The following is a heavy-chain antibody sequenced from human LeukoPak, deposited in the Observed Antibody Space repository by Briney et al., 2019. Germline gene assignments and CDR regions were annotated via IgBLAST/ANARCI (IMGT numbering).Heavy chain of an antibody. Sequence: SGSTNYNPSLKSRVTMSVDTSKNQFSLKLSSVTAADTAVYYCAREQVDCSSTSCYGSGADYWGQGTLVTVSS. D-gene: IGHD2-2*01. CDR2: SGST. CDR3: AREQVDCSSTSCYGSGADY. V-gene: IGHV4-4*07. J-gene: IGHJ4*02.